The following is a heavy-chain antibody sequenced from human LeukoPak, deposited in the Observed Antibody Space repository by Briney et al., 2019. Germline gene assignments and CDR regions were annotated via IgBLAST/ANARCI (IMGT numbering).Heavy chain of an antibody. J-gene: IGHJ4*02. D-gene: IGHD5-18*01. Sequence: PGGSLRLSCVASGITFSSYEMNWVRQAPGKGLEWISSISSSGGPIYYADSVKGRFTISRDNAKNSLYLQMNSLRAEDTAVYYCARGFRDTAMFLDYWGQGTLVTVSS. CDR3: ARGFRDTAMFLDY. V-gene: IGHV3-48*03. CDR2: ISSSGGPI. CDR1: GITFSSYE.